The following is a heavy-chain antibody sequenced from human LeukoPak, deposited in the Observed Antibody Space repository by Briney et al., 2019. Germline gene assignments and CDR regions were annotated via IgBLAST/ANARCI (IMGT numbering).Heavy chain of an antibody. J-gene: IGHJ3*02. CDR1: GYTSTGYY. Sequence: GASVKVSCKASGYTSTGYYMHWVRQAPGQGLEWMGWINPNSGGTNYAQKFQGRVTMTRDTSISTAYMELSRLRSDDTAVYYCARAGFCSGGSCYYDIWGQGTMVTVSS. D-gene: IGHD2-15*01. CDR3: ARAGFCSGGSCYYDI. V-gene: IGHV1-2*02. CDR2: INPNSGGT.